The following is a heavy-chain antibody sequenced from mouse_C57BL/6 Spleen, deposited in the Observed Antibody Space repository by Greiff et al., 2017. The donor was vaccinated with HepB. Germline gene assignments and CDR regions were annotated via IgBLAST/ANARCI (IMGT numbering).Heavy chain of an antibody. CDR1: GYTFTSYW. CDR2: IHPNSGST. V-gene: IGHV1-64*01. D-gene: IGHD3-2*02. Sequence: QVQLQQSGAELVKPGASVKLSCKASGYTFTSYWMHWVKQRPGQGLEWIGMIHPNSGSTNYNEKFKSKATLTVDKSSSTAYMQLSSLTSEDSAVYYCARGGSSGYVWFAYWGQGTLVTVSA. J-gene: IGHJ3*01. CDR3: ARGGSSGYVWFAY.